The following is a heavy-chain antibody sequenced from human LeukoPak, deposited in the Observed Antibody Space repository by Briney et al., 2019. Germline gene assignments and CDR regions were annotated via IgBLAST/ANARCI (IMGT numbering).Heavy chain of an antibody. CDR2: MYYSGST. D-gene: IGHD2-2*01. CDR1: GGSISSGDYY. CDR3: ARGRTVTRTTYYYYYYGMDV. J-gene: IGHJ6*02. V-gene: IGHV4-30-4*01. Sequence: PSETLSLTCTVSGGSISSGDYYWSWIRQPPGKGLEWIGYMYYSGSTNYNPSLKSRVTISVDTSKNQFSLKLSSVTAADTAVYYCARGRTVTRTTYYYYYYGMDVWGQGTTVTVSS.